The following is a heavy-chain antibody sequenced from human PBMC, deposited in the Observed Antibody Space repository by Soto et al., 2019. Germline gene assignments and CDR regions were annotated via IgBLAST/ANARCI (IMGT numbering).Heavy chain of an antibody. V-gene: IGHV3-7*01. CDR3: ASLGYCSGGSCYSPMAYYYMDV. Sequence: PGGSLRLSCAASGFTFSSYWMSWVRQAPGKGLEWVANIKQDGSEKYYVDSVKGRFTISRDNAKNSLYLQMNSLRAEDTAVYYCASLGYCSGGSCYSPMAYYYMDVWGKGTTVTVSS. D-gene: IGHD2-15*01. CDR2: IKQDGSEK. CDR1: GFTFSSYW. J-gene: IGHJ6*03.